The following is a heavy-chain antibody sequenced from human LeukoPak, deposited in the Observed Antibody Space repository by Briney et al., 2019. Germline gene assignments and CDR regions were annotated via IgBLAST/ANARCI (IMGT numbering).Heavy chain of an antibody. Sequence: GGSLRLSCAASGFTFSDYYMSWVRQAPGKGLEWVSAISGSGGSTYYADSVKGRFTISRDNSKNTLYLQMNSLRAEDTAVYYCAKGRGSMIVPVIYYWGQGTLVTVSS. CDR2: ISGSGGST. J-gene: IGHJ4*02. CDR1: GFTFSDYY. V-gene: IGHV3-23*01. D-gene: IGHD3-22*01. CDR3: AKGRGSMIVPVIYY.